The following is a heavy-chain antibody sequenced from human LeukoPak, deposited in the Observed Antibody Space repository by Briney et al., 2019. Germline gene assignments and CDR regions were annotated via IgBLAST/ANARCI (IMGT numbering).Heavy chain of an antibody. CDR2: ISSSSSYI. CDR1: GFTFSSYS. CDR3: AKDLGYWEYFDY. Sequence: GGSLRLSCAASGFTFSSYSMNWVRQAPGKGLEWVSPISSSSSYIYYADSVKGRFTISRDNAKNSLYLQMNSLRAEDTAVYYCAKDLGYWEYFDYWGQGTLVTVSS. J-gene: IGHJ4*02. V-gene: IGHV3-21*01. D-gene: IGHD2-8*02.